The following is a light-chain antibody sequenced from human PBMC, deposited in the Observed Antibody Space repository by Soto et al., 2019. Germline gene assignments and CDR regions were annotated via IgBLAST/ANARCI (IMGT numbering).Light chain of an antibody. CDR1: QSLTRN. CDR3: QQYGSSPIT. V-gene: IGKV3-20*01. J-gene: IGKJ5*01. CDR2: GAS. Sequence: EIVMTQSPATLSVSPGERVTLSCRAIQSLTRNLAWYQHKPGQSPRLLIYGASGRATGIPDRFSGSGSGTDFTLTISRLEPEDFAVYYCQQYGSSPITFGQGTRLEIK.